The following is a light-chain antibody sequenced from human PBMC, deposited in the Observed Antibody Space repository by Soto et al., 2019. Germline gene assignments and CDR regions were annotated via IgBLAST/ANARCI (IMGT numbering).Light chain of an antibody. J-gene: IGKJ1*01. V-gene: IGKV3-11*01. CDR1: QNVGNN. CDR3: HQRQSWPRT. CDR2: EAS. Sequence: IVMTQSPATLSVSPGERATLSCRASQNVGNNLVWYQQKPGQAPGLLIYEASTRATGIPARFSGSGSGTDFTLTISSLEPEDFAVYYCHQRQSWPRTFGQGTKVDIK.